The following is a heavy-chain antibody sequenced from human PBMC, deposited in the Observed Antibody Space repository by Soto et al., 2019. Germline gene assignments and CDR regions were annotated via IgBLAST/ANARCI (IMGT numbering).Heavy chain of an antibody. CDR1: GFTFSTYA. CDR2: MQGRDDTT. Sequence: EVQLLESGGGLVQPGGSLPLSCAASGFTFSTYAMGWVRQAPVKGLEWVSTMQGRDDTTFYADSVRGRFTISRDNSKNTLSLQRNTLRGDDTAVYYCSKETDPRCCYGVDYWGQGALVTVSS. CDR3: SKETDPRCCYGVDY. J-gene: IGHJ4*02. D-gene: IGHD2-2*01. V-gene: IGHV3-23*01.